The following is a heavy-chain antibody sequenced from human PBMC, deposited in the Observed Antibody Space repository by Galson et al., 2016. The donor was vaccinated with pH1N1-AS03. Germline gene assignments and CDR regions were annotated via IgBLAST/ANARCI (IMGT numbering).Heavy chain of an antibody. J-gene: IGHJ4*02. V-gene: IGHV3-30*18. D-gene: IGHD3-10*01. CDR3: AKDMVGRVAERGVIPRAPFDL. CDR1: GFPFSNYA. CDR2: ISFDGSED. Sequence: LRLSCAASGFPFSNYAMNWVRQAPGKGLEWLAVISFDGSEDDYADSVRGRFSISRDNFKKTVHLQLSSLRPEDTALYYCAKDMVGRVAERGVIPRAPFDLWGRGTLVTVAS.